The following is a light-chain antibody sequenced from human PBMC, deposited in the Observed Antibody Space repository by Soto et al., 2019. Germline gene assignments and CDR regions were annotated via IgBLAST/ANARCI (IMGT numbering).Light chain of an antibody. CDR1: SSDIGVYNY. CDR2: EVS. V-gene: IGLV2-8*01. Sequence: VLTQPPSASGSPGQSVTISCTGTSSDIGVYNYVSWYQQHPGKAPKLMIYEVSKRPSGVPDRFSGSKSGNTASLTVSGLQAEDEADYYCSSYAGSNNLYVFGTGTKSPS. CDR3: SSYAGSNNLYV. J-gene: IGLJ1*01.